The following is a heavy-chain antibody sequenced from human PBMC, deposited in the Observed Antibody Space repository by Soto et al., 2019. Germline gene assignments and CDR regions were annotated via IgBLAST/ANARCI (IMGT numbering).Heavy chain of an antibody. J-gene: IGHJ3*01. V-gene: IGHV3-23*01. CDR3: AKIVIPSAVNDDIDV. CDR2: IHSSGDST. CDR1: GFTFSDYS. Sequence: EVQLLESGGGLVQPGGSLRVSCAASGFTFSDYSMSWVRQAPGKGLEWVSSIHSSGDSTYYADSVKGRFTISRDNSKNTVFLLMNGLRAEDTAVYYCAKIVIPSAVNDDIDVWGQGTMVSVSS. D-gene: IGHD3-16*02.